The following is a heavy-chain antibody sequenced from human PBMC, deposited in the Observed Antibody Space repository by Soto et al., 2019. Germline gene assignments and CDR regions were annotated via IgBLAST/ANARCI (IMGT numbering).Heavy chain of an antibody. J-gene: IGHJ5*02. CDR3: ARGRTAGDNWFDP. CDR2: IYHSGST. D-gene: IGHD6-13*01. Sequence: SETLSLTCADSGGSISSSNWWSWVRQPPGKGLEWIGEIYHSGSTNYNPSLKSRVTISVDKSKNQFSLKLSSVTAADTAVYYCARGRTAGDNWFDPWGQGTLVTVSS. V-gene: IGHV4-4*02. CDR1: GGSISSSNW.